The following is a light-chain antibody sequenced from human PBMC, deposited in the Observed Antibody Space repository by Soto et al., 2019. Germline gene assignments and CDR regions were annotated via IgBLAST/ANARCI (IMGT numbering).Light chain of an antibody. Sequence: QSALTQPASVSGSPGQSITISCTGTSSDVGGYNYVSWYQQHPGKASKLMIYDVSNRPSGVSNRFSGSKSGNTASLTISGLQAEDEAADYCSSYTSSSTPLYVFGTGTKLTVL. CDR3: SSYTSSSTPLYV. CDR2: DVS. CDR1: SSDVGGYNY. J-gene: IGLJ1*01. V-gene: IGLV2-14*01.